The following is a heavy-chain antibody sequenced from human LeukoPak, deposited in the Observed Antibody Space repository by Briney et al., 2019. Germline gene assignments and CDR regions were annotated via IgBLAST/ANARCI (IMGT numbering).Heavy chain of an antibody. CDR2: MNPDSGAT. D-gene: IGHD6-19*01. J-gene: IGHJ3*02. V-gene: IGHV1-8*01. Sequence: ASVKVSCKASGYTFTMYDVNWVRQATGQGLEYMGWMNPDSGATGYTQKFLDRVTMTRNTSINTAYMELRGLRSEDTAIYYCAGPRSSWYSDSFDIWGQGTVVTVSS. CDR3: AGPRSSWYSDSFDI. CDR1: GYTFTMYD.